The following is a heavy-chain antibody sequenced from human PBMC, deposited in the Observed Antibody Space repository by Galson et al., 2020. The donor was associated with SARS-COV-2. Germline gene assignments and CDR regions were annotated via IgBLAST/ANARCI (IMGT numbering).Heavy chain of an antibody. D-gene: IGHD3-10*01. CDR2: IRSKAYGGTT. V-gene: IGHV3-49*03. Sequence: GGSLRLSCTASGFTFGDYAMSWFRQAPGKGLEWVGFIRSKAYGGTTEYAASVKGRFTISRDDSKSIAYLQMNSLKTEDTAVYYCTRDAGNIARRDELLWFGELLGPHYYYYGMDVWGQGTTVTVSS. CDR1: GFTFGDYA. CDR3: TRDAGNIARRDELLWFGELLGPHYYYYGMDV. J-gene: IGHJ6*02.